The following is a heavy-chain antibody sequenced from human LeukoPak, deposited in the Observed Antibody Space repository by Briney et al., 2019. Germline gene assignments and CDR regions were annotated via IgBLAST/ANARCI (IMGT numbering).Heavy chain of an antibody. D-gene: IGHD1-26*01. V-gene: IGHV3-53*01. CDR1: GFSVSGHY. Sequence: PGGSLRLSCAASGFSVSGHYMNWVRQAPGKGLEWVSVIYADGGRYYADSVKGRFTISRDNSNNTLSLQMNSLRVEDTAVYYCTKGLVGALAFEYWGQGTLVTVSS. CDR2: IYADGGR. J-gene: IGHJ4*02. CDR3: TKGLVGALAFEY.